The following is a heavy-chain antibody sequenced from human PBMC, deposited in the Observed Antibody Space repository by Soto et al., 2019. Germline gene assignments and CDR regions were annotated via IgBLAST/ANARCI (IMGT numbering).Heavy chain of an antibody. J-gene: IGHJ6*02. CDR3: ARDLRGYRYGGLYYYYYGMDV. CDR2: IKQDGSEK. Sequence: HPGGSLRLSCAASGFTFSSYWMSWVRQAPGKGLEWVANIKQDGSEKYYVDSVKGRFTISRDNAKNSLYLQMNSLRAEDTAVYYCARDLRGYRYGGLYYYYYGMDVWGQGTTVTVSS. CDR1: GFTFSSYW. D-gene: IGHD5-18*01. V-gene: IGHV3-7*01.